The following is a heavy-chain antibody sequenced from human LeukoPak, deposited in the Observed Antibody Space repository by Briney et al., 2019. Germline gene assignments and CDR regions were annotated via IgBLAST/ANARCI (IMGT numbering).Heavy chain of an antibody. D-gene: IGHD2-2*01. CDR2: IFPGDSDT. CDR1: GYSFTSNW. V-gene: IGHV5-51*01. Sequence: PGESLKISCKGSGYSFTSNWIGWVRQIPGKGLEWMGIIFPGDSDTRYSPSFQGQVTISADKSVTTAYLQWSSLKASDTAMYYCASTAIPTGQVYWGQGTLVTVSS. CDR3: ASTAIPTGQVY. J-gene: IGHJ4*02.